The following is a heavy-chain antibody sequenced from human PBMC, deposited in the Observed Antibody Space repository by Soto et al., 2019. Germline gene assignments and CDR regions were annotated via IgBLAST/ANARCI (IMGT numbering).Heavy chain of an antibody. J-gene: IGHJ5*02. V-gene: IGHV5-51*01. Sequence: GESLKISCRTSGYRFTSYWIAWVRQLPGKGLEWMGIIFPSDSDTRYSPSFQGQVTISADRSTSTVFLQWASLKASDTAVYFCARKDKSGYFNWFDPWGQGTLVTVSS. D-gene: IGHD3-22*01. CDR2: IFPSDSDT. CDR3: ARKDKSGYFNWFDP. CDR1: GYRFTSYW.